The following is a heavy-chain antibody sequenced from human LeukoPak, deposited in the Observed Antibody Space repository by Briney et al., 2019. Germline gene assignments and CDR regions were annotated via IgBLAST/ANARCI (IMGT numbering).Heavy chain of an antibody. Sequence: GGSLRLSCAASGFTFSSQAMSWVRQAPGQGLEYVSGITIGGGSTFYADSVKGRFTISRDNSKNTLYLQLIGLGAADTAVYHCVKGGGSGGQGRLDYWGQGSLVNVSS. D-gene: IGHD3-10*01. J-gene: IGHJ4*02. CDR3: VKGGGSGGQGRLDY. V-gene: IGHV3-23*01. CDR1: GFTFSSQA. CDR2: ITIGGGST.